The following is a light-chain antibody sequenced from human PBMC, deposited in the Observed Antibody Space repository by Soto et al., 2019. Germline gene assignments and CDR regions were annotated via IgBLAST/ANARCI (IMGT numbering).Light chain of an antibody. CDR2: EVT. CDR3: ASYTRTTTLV. CDR1: SSDVGGYNF. J-gene: IGLJ2*01. V-gene: IGLV2-14*03. Sequence: QSALTQPASVFGSPGQSITISCTGTSSDVGGYNFVSWYQQLPGKAPKLMIYEVTSRPSGVSNRFSGSKSGNTASLTISGLQAEDEADYYCASYTRTTTLVFGGGTKLTVL.